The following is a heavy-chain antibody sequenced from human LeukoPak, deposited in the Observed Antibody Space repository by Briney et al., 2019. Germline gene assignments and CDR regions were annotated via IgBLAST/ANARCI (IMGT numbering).Heavy chain of an antibody. CDR1: GGSISSSSYY. J-gene: IGHJ6*03. CDR2: IYYSGST. Sequence: SETLSLTCTVSGGSISSSSYYWGWIRQPPGKGLEWIGSIYYSGSTYYNPSLKSRVTISVDTSKNLFSLKLSSVTAADTAVYYCARGLRSHYYYYYYMDVWGKGTTVSVSS. V-gene: IGHV4-39*01. CDR3: ARGLRSHYYYYYYMDV. D-gene: IGHD4-17*01.